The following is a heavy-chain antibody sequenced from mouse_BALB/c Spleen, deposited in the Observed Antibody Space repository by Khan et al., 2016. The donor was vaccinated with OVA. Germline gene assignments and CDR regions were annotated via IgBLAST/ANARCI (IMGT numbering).Heavy chain of an antibody. CDR3: ARAVYFDY. V-gene: IGHV3-2*02. J-gene: IGHJ2*01. CDR1: GYSITSDYA. Sequence: EVKLLESGPGLVKPSQSLSLTCTVTGYSITSDYAWNWIRQFPGNKLEWMGYISYSGSTSYNPSLKSRISITRDTSKNQFFLQLNSVTTEDIATYYCARAVYFDYWGQGTTLTVSS. CDR2: ISYSGST.